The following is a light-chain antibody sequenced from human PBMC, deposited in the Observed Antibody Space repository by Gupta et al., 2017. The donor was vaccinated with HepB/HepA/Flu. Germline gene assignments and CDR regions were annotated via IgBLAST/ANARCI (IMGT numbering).Light chain of an antibody. CDR1: SSDVGGYDY. Sequence: QSALTQPAPASGSPGQSITISCPATSSDVGGYDYVSWYQQHPGKAPKLMIYDVSNRPSGVSNRFSGSKSGNTASLTISGLQAEDEADYYCSSYTSSSTVVFGGGTKLTVL. CDR3: SSYTSSSTVV. V-gene: IGLV2-14*03. CDR2: DVS. J-gene: IGLJ2*01.